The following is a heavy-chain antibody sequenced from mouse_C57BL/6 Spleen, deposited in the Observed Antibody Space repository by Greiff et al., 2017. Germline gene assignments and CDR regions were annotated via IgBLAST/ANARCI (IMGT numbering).Heavy chain of an antibody. Sequence: LKESGASVKISCKASGYAFSSYWMNWVKQRPGKGLEWIGQIYPGDGDTNYNGKFKGKATLTADKSSSTAYMQLSSLTSEDSAVYFCARGPYYYGSSYWYFDVWGTGTTVTVSS. J-gene: IGHJ1*03. CDR1: GYAFSSYW. CDR2: IYPGDGDT. V-gene: IGHV1-80*01. CDR3: ARGPYYYGSSYWYFDV. D-gene: IGHD1-1*01.